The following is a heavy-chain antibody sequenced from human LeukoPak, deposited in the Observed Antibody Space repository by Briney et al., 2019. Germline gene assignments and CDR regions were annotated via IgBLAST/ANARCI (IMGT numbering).Heavy chain of an antibody. CDR3: ARTDETAPAEDFQH. CDR2: ISGSGGST. V-gene: IGHV3-23*01. D-gene: IGHD2-21*02. J-gene: IGHJ1*01. Sequence: GGSLRLSCAASGFTFSNYAMNWVRQAPGKGLEWVSCISGSGGSTYYADSVKGRFTISRDNSKNTLYLQMNSLRAEDTAVYYCARTDETAPAEDFQHWGQGTLVTVSS. CDR1: GFTFSNYA.